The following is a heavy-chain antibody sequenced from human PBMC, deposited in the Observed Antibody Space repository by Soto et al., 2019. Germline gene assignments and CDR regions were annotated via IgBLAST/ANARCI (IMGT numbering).Heavy chain of an antibody. V-gene: IGHV1-18*01. J-gene: IGHJ5*02. Sequence: GASVKVSCKASGYTFTNYGISWVRQAPGQGLEWMGWINVYNGNTKYAQKVKGRVTMTTDTSTSTAYMELRSLRSDDTAVYYCARGVGSGSYYNQYNWFDPWAREPWSPSPQ. CDR3: ARGVGSGSYYNQYNWFDP. D-gene: IGHD3-10*01. CDR2: INVYNGNT. CDR1: GYTFTNYG.